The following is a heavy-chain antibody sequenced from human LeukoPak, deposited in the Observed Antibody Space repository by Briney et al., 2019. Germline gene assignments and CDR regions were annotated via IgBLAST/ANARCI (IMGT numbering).Heavy chain of an antibody. CDR2: ISGSGGST. V-gene: IGHV3-23*01. D-gene: IGHD3-9*01. Sequence: GGSLRPSCAASGFTFSSYAMSWVRQAPGKGLEWVSAISGSGGSTYYADSVKGRFTISRDNSKNTLYLQMNSLRAEDTAVYYCAKRALRYFDWLLVRDAFDIWGQGTMATVSS. J-gene: IGHJ3*02. CDR3: AKRALRYFDWLLVRDAFDI. CDR1: GFTFSSYA.